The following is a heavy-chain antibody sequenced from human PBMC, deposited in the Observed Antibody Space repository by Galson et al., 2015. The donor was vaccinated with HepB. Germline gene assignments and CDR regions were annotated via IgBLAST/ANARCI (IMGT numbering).Heavy chain of an antibody. V-gene: IGHV4-39*01. Sequence: LSLTCSVSGGSINSSRYFWGWIRQPPGKGLEWIGTIHLSGTTYYNPSLESRVTISVDKSKNQFFLRLTSVTAADTAVYYCATGGGQWLATFYQYGLDVWGQGTTITVSS. CDR3: ATGGGQWLATFYQYGLDV. D-gene: IGHD6-19*01. J-gene: IGHJ6*02. CDR2: IHLSGTT. CDR1: GGSINSSRYF.